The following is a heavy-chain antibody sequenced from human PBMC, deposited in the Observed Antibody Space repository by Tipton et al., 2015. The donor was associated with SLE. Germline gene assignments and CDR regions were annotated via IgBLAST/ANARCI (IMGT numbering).Heavy chain of an antibody. V-gene: IGHV4-39*07. D-gene: IGHD6-6*01. Sequence: TLSLTCTVSGGSISSSSYYWGWIRQPPGKGLEWIGSIYHSGTTHYNPSLKSRVSISIDTSKNQFSLNLNSVTAADTAVYYCAREGFIAAQDSWGQGTLVTVS. CDR2: IYHSGTT. J-gene: IGHJ4*02. CDR1: GGSISSSSYY. CDR3: AREGFIAAQDS.